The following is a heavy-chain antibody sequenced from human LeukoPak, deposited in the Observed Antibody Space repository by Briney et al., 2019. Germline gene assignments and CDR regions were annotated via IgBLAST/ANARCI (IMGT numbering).Heavy chain of an antibody. V-gene: IGHV3-15*01. CDR1: GFTFNNAW. J-gene: IGHJ4*02. D-gene: IGHD5-18*01. Sequence: PGGSLRLSCAASGFTFNNAWMSWVRQAPGKGLEWVGRIKRKTDGGTTDYAAPVKGRFTISRDDSKNTLYLQISSLKMEDTAVYYCTTEGYSYGYFVDYWGQGTLVIVSS. CDR3: TTEGYSYGYFVDY. CDR2: IKRKTDGGTT.